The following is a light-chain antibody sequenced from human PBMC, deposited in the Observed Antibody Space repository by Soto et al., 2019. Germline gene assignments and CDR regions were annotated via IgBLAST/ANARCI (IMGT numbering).Light chain of an antibody. J-gene: IGKJ4*01. CDR2: GAS. V-gene: IGKV3-15*01. Sequence: LLMPHSPSTVAVSPGETTRLSRRARQSIKRDVAWYQQKLGKTPRLLIHGASTRATGIAARFSGSGSGTEFTLTISSLQSEDFDTYYCQQYNYWPVTFGGGTKVDIK. CDR1: QSIKRD. CDR3: QQYNYWPVT.